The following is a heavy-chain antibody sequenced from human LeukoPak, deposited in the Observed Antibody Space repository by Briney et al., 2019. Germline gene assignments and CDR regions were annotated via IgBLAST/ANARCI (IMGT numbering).Heavy chain of an antibody. CDR2: INNKGDTT. D-gene: IGHD3-22*01. Sequence: GGSLRLSCAASGFTFSSYAIHWVRQVPGKGLQYVSAINNKGDTTYYANSVKGRFIISRDNSKNTLSLQMGSLRAEDMGVYYCARAHYYDRSGASWYGVDVWGQGTTVTVSS. CDR3: ARAHYYDRSGASWYGVDV. CDR1: GFTFSSYA. V-gene: IGHV3-64*01. J-gene: IGHJ6*02.